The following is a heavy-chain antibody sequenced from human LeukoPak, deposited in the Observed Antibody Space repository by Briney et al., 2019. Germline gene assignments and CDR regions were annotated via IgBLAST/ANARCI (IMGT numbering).Heavy chain of an antibody. D-gene: IGHD2-2*01. CDR2: ISGSDGST. J-gene: IGHJ4*02. CDR1: GFTFSDYF. CDR3: AKLSSSSCYASEDY. V-gene: IGHV3-23*01. Sequence: PGGSLRLSCAASGFTFSDYFMDWVRQAPGKGLQWISVISGSDGSTYYADSVKGRLTISRDNSKNTLYLQMNSLRVEDTAVYYCAKLSSSSCYASEDYWGQGTLVTVSS.